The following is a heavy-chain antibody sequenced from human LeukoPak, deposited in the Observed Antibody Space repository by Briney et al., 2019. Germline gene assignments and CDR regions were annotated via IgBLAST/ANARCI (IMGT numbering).Heavy chain of an antibody. CDR2: IYHSGST. V-gene: IGHV4-59*12. Sequence: SETLSLTCTVSGGSISSYYWSWIRQPPGKGLEWIGYIYHSGSTYYNPSLKSRVTISVDRSKNQFSLKLSSVTAADTAVYYCARARGSSRFDPWGQGTLVTVSS. CDR1: GGSISSYY. CDR3: ARARGSSRFDP. J-gene: IGHJ5*02. D-gene: IGHD2-15*01.